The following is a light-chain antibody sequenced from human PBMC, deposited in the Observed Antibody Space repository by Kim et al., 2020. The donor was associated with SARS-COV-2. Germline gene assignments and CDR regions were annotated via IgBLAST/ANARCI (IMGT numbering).Light chain of an antibody. J-gene: IGLJ3*02. Sequence: KTVTISCTRSSGSIASSYVQWYQQRPGGAPTTVIYEDNRRPSGVPDRFSGSVDSSSRSASLTISGLKTEDEADYYCQSYASTSLWVFGGGTKLTVL. CDR1: SGSIASSY. CDR2: EDN. CDR3: QSYASTSLWV. V-gene: IGLV6-57*03.